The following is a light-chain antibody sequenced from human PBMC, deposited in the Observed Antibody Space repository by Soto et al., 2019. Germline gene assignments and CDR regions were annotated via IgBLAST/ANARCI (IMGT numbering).Light chain of an antibody. CDR2: AAS. CDR3: LQDYNYPWT. Sequence: IQMTQSPSSLSASVGDRVTITCRASQSISTYLNWYHQKPGKAPKLLIYAASSLQSGVPSRFSGSGSGTDFTLTISSLQPEDFATYYCLQDYNYPWTFGQGTKVDI. J-gene: IGKJ1*01. V-gene: IGKV1-6*01. CDR1: QSISTY.